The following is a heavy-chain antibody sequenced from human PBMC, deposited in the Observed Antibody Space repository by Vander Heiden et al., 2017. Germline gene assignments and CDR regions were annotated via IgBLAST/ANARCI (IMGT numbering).Heavy chain of an antibody. V-gene: IGHV3-9*01. CDR2: ILWDNSRI. J-gene: IGHJ6*02. Sequence: EVQLVESGGGLVQPGRSLRLSCEGSGFTFNEHAMPWVRQVPGKGLEWVSGILWDNSRIGYADSVKGRFTISRDNGKNSLYLQMNSLRPEDTALYYCGKDMTPGGLDVWGHGTTVTVSS. D-gene: IGHD3-10*01. CDR3: GKDMTPGGLDV. CDR1: GFTFNEHA.